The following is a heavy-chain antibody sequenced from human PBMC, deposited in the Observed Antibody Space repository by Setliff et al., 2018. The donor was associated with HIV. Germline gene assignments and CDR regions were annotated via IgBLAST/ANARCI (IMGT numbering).Heavy chain of an antibody. V-gene: IGHV1-18*01. D-gene: IGHD3-16*01. CDR3: ARDRSIIMTFGGGNDAFDI. CDR2: ISAYNGNT. J-gene: IGHJ3*02. CDR1: GYTFTSYG. Sequence: ASVKVSCKASGYTFTSYGISWVRQAPGQGLEWMGWISAYNGNTNYAQKFQGRVTMTTDTSTTTAYMELRSLRSDDSAVYYCARDRSIIMTFGGGNDAFDIWGQGTMVTVSS.